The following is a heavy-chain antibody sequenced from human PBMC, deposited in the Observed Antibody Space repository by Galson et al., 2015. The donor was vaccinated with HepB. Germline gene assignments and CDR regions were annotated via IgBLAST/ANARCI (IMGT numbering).Heavy chain of an antibody. CDR3: ARTGDFWSGSHFDY. J-gene: IGHJ4*02. D-gene: IGHD3-3*01. CDR2: IYWDDDK. V-gene: IGHV2-5*05. Sequence: PALVKPTQTLTLTCTFSGFSLSTSGVGVGWIRQPPGKALEWLALIYWDDDKRYGPSLKSRLTITKDTSKNQVVLTMTNMDPVDTATYYCARTGDFWSGSHFDYWGQGTLVTVSS. CDR1: GFSLSTSGVG.